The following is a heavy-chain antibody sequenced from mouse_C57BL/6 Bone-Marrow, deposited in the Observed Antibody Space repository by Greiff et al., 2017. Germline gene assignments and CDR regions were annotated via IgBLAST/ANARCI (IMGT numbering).Heavy chain of an antibody. J-gene: IGHJ2*01. D-gene: IGHD2-3*01. CDR1: GYTFTGYW. V-gene: IGHV1-9*01. CDR3: ARGGLDGYVDY. Sequence: VQLQQSGAELMKPGASVKLSCKATGYTFTGYWIEWVKQRPGHGLEWIGEILPGSGSTNYTEKFKGKATFTADTSSNTAYMQLSSLTTEDSAIYYCARGGLDGYVDYWGQGTTLTVSS. CDR2: ILPGSGST.